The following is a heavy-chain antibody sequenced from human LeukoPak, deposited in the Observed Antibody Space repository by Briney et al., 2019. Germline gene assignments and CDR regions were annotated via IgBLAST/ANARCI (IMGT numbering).Heavy chain of an antibody. CDR2: IYPGDSDT. CDR1: GYSFTSYW. Sequence: GESLKISCKGSGYSFTSYWIVWVRQMPGKCLEWMGTIYPGDSDTRYSPSFQGQATISADKSSTTAYLQWSSLKASDTAIYYCARPLVGTGYSSSWYFHYWGQGTLVTVSS. CDR3: ARPLVGTGYSSSWYFHY. J-gene: IGHJ4*02. V-gene: IGHV5-51*01. D-gene: IGHD6-13*01.